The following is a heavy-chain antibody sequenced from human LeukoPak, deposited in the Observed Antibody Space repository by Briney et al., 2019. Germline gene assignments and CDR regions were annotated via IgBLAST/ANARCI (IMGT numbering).Heavy chain of an antibody. CDR2: IYYSGST. V-gene: IGHV4-59*01. Sequence: SETLSVTCAVYGGALSGYYWSWIREPPWKGLEWIGYIYYSGSTNYNPSLKSRVTISVYTSKNQFCLKLSSVTAADTAVYYCAREALGRMDVWVKGTTVTISS. CDR1: GGALSGYY. D-gene: IGHD3/OR15-3a*01. J-gene: IGHJ6*03. CDR3: AREALGRMDV.